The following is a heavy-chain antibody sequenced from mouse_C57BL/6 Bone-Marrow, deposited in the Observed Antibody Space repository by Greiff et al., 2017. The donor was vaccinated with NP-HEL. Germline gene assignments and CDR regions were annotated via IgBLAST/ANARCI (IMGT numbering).Heavy chain of an antibody. CDR3: ARVSVIFMITHYYFDY. CDR2: IDPSDSYT. CDR1: GYTFTSYW. J-gene: IGHJ2*01. V-gene: IGHV1-69*01. D-gene: IGHD2-4*01. Sequence: QVQLQQPGAELVMPGASVKLSCKASGYTFTSYWMHWVKQRPGQGLEWIGEIDPSDSYTNYNQKFKGKSTLTVDKSSSTAYMQLSSLTSEDSAVXYCARVSVIFMITHYYFDYWGQGTTLTVSS.